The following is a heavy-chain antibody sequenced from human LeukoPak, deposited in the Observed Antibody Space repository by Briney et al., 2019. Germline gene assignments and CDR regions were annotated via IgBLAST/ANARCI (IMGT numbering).Heavy chain of an antibody. J-gene: IGHJ4*02. CDR2: ISSDGSNK. D-gene: IGHD3-10*01. CDR1: GFTFSSYA. CDR3: ANPYYGSGSSVDY. V-gene: IGHV3-30-3*01. Sequence: GGSLRLSCAASGFTFSSYAMHLVRQAPGKGLEWVAVISSDGSNKYYADSVKGRFTISRDNSKNTLYLQMNSLRAEDTAVYYCANPYYGSGSSVDYWGQGTLVTVSS.